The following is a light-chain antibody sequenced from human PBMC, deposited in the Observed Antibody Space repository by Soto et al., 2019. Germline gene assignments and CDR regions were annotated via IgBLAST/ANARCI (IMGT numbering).Light chain of an antibody. CDR3: LQDRNYPRT. V-gene: IGKV1-6*01. Sequence: AIPMTQSPSSLSASVGDRVTITCRASQDIGSELGWYQQRPGKAPKALIYGASNLQGGVPSRFSGSGFGTDFTLTISSLQPEDFATYYCLQDRNYPRTFGQGTKVESK. J-gene: IGKJ1*01. CDR1: QDIGSE. CDR2: GAS.